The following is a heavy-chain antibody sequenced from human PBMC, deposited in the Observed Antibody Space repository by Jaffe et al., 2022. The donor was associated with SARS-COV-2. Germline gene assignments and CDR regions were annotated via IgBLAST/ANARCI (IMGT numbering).Heavy chain of an antibody. CDR1: GFTFSSYS. J-gene: IGHJ6*02. V-gene: IGHV3-21*01. Sequence: EVQLVESGGGLVKPGGSLRLSCAASGFTFSSYSMNWVRQAPGKGLEWVSSISSSSSYIYYADSVKGRFTISRDNAKNSLYLQMNSLRAEDTAVYYCARGGADNYYYGMDVWGQGTTVTVSS. CDR3: ARGGADNYYYGMDV. CDR2: ISSSSSYI.